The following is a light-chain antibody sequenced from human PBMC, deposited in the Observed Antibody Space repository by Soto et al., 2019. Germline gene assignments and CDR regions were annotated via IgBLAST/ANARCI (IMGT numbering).Light chain of an antibody. J-gene: IGLJ1*01. V-gene: IGLV2-8*01. CDR1: SGDIGGYDY. Sequence: QSALTQPPSASGSPGQSVTISCTGTSGDIGGYDYVSWYQQHPGKAPKLMIYEVTKRPLGVPDRFSGYKSGNTASLTVSGLQAEDDADYYCSSYAGSNNPYVFGTGTKVTV. CDR3: SSYAGSNNPYV. CDR2: EVT.